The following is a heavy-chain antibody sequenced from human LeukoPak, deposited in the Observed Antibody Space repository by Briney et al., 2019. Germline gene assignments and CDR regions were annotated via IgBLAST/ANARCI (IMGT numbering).Heavy chain of an antibody. CDR2: IYYSGRT. D-gene: IGHD4-17*01. CDR3: ARDTPSYGFDY. CDR1: GGCLRNYY. Sequence: SDTLSLTCSVSGGCLRNYYWSWPPRPPGGGGEWLGYIYYSGRTNHNPPLKSLVTISVDTSKNQFSLKLSSVTAADTAVCYCARDTPSYGFDYWGQGTLVTVSS. J-gene: IGHJ4*02. V-gene: IGHV4-59*01.